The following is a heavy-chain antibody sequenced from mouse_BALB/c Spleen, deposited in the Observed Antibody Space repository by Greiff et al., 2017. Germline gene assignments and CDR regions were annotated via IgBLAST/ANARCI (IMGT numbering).Heavy chain of an antibody. Sequence: VQLQQSGPGLVKPSQSLSLTCTVTGYSITSDYAWNWIRQFPGNKLEWMGYISYSGSTSYNPSLKSRISITRDTSKNQFFLQLNSVTTEDTATYYCAISDYYGSSYYAMDYWGQGTSVTVSS. V-gene: IGHV3-2*02. D-gene: IGHD1-1*01. CDR1: GYSITSDYA. CDR2: ISYSGST. CDR3: AISDYYGSSYYAMDY. J-gene: IGHJ4*01.